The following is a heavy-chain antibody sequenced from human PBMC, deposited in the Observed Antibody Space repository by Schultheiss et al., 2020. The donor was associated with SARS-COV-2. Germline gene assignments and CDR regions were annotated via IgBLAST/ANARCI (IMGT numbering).Heavy chain of an antibody. CDR1: GYTFTSSG. CDR3: TTEWGGYADFDY. D-gene: IGHD5-12*01. Sequence: ASVKVSCKASGYTFTSSGISWVRQAPGQGLEWMGWMNPNSGNTGYAQKFQGRVTITRDTSASTAYMELSRLRSDDTAVYYCTTEWGGYADFDYWGQGTLVTVSS. V-gene: IGHV1-8*03. J-gene: IGHJ4*02. CDR2: MNPNSGNT.